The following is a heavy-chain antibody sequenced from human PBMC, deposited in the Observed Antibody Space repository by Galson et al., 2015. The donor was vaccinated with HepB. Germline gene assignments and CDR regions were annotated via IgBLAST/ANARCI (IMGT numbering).Heavy chain of an antibody. CDR1: GFTFSSYW. J-gene: IGHJ6*02. D-gene: IGHD3-10*01. Sequence: SLRLSCAASGFTFSSYWMSWVRQAPGKGLEWVANIKQDGSEKYYVDSVKGRFTISRDNAKNSLYLQMNSLRAEDTAVYYCARAYGSGSYYNHGVYYYYGMDVWGQGTTVTVSS. CDR2: IKQDGSEK. CDR3: ARAYGSGSYYNHGVYYYYGMDV. V-gene: IGHV3-7*03.